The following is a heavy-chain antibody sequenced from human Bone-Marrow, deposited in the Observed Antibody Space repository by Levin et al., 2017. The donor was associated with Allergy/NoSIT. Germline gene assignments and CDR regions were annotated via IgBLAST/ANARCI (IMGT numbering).Heavy chain of an antibody. J-gene: IGHJ4*02. CDR3: AKGPGTIAAAGGYFDY. D-gene: IGHD6-13*01. CDR2: ISGSGGST. CDR1: GFTFSSYA. Sequence: GGSLRLSCAASGFTFSSYAMSWVRQAPGKGLEWVSLISGSGGSTYYADSVKGRFTISRDNSKNTLYLQMNSLRAEDTAVYYCAKGPGTIAAAGGYFDYWGQGTLVTVSS. V-gene: IGHV3-23*01.